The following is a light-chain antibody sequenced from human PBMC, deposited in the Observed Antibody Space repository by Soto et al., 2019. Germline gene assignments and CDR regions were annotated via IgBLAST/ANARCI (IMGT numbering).Light chain of an antibody. CDR2: GAS. CDR3: QQYRSWPRT. Sequence: EIVLTQSPATLSVSPGERVTLSCRASQSVDINLAWYQQKPGQAPRLLIYGASTRATDMSGTFSGRGSGTEFTLTISNVRPEDFAVYYCQQYRSWPRTCGQGTKVEIK. V-gene: IGKV3-15*01. CDR1: QSVDIN. J-gene: IGKJ1*01.